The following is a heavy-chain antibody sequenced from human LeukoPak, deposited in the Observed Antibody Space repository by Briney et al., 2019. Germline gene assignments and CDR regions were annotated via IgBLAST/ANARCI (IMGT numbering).Heavy chain of an antibody. CDR1: GGSISSSSYY. CDR2: IYYSGST. J-gene: IGHJ4*02. Sequence: PSETLSLTCTVSGGSISSSSYYWGWIRQPPGKGLEWIGSIYYSGSTYYNPSLKSRVTISVDTSKNQFSLKLSSVTAADTAVYYCARPRITGQNIVIDYWGQGTLVTVSS. V-gene: IGHV4-39*01. D-gene: IGHD1-14*01. CDR3: ARPRITGQNIVIDY.